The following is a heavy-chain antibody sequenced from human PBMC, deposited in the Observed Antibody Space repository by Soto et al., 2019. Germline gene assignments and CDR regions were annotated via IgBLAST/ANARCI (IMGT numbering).Heavy chain of an antibody. V-gene: IGHV1-18*01. Sequence: EASVKVSCKASGYTFASYGFIWVRQAPGQGLEWMGWISAYNGNTNYAQKVQGRVTMTTDTSTTTAYMELRSLRSDDTAVYYCARDRGSYALDYWGQGTLVTVSS. J-gene: IGHJ4*02. CDR2: ISAYNGNT. CDR1: GYTFASYG. CDR3: ARDRGSYALDY. D-gene: IGHD1-26*01.